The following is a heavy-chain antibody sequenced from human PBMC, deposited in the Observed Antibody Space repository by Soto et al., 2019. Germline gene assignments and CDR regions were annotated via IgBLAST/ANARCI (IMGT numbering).Heavy chain of an antibody. D-gene: IGHD3-10*01. Sequence: QVQLVQSGAEVKKPGASVKVSCKASGYSFTTYGISWVRQAPGQGLEWMGWISDYNGNTNYEKKFQGRVTMTTDTSTRTAYMALKSLRSDDTAVYYCAREGFYSGSGSYSPPRYYGMDVWGQGTTVTVS. CDR1: GYSFTTYG. J-gene: IGHJ6*02. V-gene: IGHV1-18*01. CDR2: ISDYNGNT. CDR3: AREGFYSGSGSYSPPRYYGMDV.